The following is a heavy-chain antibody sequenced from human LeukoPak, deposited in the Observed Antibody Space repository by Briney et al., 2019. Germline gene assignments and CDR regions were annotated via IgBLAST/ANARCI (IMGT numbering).Heavy chain of an antibody. CDR1: GLTFDDYA. Sequence: PGRSLRLSCAASGLTFDDYAMHWVRQAPGKGLEWVSGISWNSGSIGYADSVKGRFTISRDNAKNSLYLQMNSLRAEDTALYYCAKAEWELTEYYFDYWAREPWSPSPQ. D-gene: IGHD1-26*01. J-gene: IGHJ4*02. V-gene: IGHV3-9*01. CDR3: AKAEWELTEYYFDY. CDR2: ISWNSGSI.